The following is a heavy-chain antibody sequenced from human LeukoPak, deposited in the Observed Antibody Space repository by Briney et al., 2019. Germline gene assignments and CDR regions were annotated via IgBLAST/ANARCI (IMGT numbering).Heavy chain of an antibody. CDR3: ARDSSDVLTGYYHF. Sequence: VSVKVSCKASGYTFTGYYIHWVRQAPGQGLEWMGWINPNSGRTNYAPKFQGRVTLTTDTSISTAYMELSGLISGDTALYYCARDSSDVLTGYYHFWGQGTLVTVSS. J-gene: IGHJ4*02. CDR1: GYTFTGYY. V-gene: IGHV1-2*02. D-gene: IGHD3-9*01. CDR2: INPNSGRT.